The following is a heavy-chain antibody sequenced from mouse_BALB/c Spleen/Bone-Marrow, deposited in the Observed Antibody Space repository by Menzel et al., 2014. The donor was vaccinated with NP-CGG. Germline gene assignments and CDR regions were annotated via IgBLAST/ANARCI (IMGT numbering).Heavy chain of an antibody. J-gene: IGHJ4*01. Sequence: EVQLVESGGGLVQPGSSLRLSCATSGFTFTDYYMNWVRQPPGKALEWLGFIRNKANGYTTEFSASVKGRFTISRDNSQSILYLQMNTLRAEDSATYYCARYDGYSDNAMDYWGQGTSGTVSS. CDR3: ARYDGYSDNAMDY. CDR2: IRNKANGYTT. D-gene: IGHD2-3*01. V-gene: IGHV7-3*02. CDR1: GFTFTDYY.